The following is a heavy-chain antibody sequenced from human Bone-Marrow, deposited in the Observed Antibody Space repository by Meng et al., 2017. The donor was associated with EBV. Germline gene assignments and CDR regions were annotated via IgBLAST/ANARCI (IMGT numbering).Heavy chain of an antibody. CDR3: ATEPGYSSG. D-gene: IGHD6-19*01. CDR2: INPGNGNT. Sequence: QVPRVQSGAEVRKPGASVKVSCKASGYTFTNYAMQWVRQAPGQRLEWMGWINPGNGNTKYSQKFQGRASITRDISASIVYMELTSLRSEDTAVYYCATEPGYSSGWGQGTLVTVSS. CDR1: GYTFTNYA. V-gene: IGHV1-3*01. J-gene: IGHJ4*02.